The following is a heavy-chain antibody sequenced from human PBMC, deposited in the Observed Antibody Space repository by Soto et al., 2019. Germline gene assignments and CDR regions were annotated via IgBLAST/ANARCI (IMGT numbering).Heavy chain of an antibody. V-gene: IGHV1-18*01. CDR2: ISAYNGNT. CDR3: ARDVGYGDYAYFDY. J-gene: IGHJ4*02. Sequence: QVQLVQSGAEVKKPGASVKVSCKASGYTFTSYGISWVRQAPGQGLEWMGWISAYNGNTNYAQKLQGRVTMTTDTPTSTAYMELRSLRSDAPAVYYGARDVGYGDYAYFDYWGQGTLVTVSS. CDR1: GYTFTSYG. D-gene: IGHD4-17*01.